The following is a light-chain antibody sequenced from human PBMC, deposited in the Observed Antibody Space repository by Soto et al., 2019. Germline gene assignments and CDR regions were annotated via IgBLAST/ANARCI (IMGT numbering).Light chain of an antibody. V-gene: IGKV3-15*01. J-gene: IGKJ4*01. CDR1: QNVYNN. CDR2: DAS. Sequence: EIVMTQSPATLSVSPGEGATLSCKASQNVYNNLAWYQQGPGQPPRLLIYDASTRATGISARFSGSGYGTEFTLTISSLQSEDFAVYFCQQCRNWPLTFGGGTKVEIK. CDR3: QQCRNWPLT.